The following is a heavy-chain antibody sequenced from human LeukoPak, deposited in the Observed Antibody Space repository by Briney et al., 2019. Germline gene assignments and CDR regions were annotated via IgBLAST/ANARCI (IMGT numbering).Heavy chain of an antibody. Sequence: GGSLRLSCAASGLTFSSYAMSWVRQAPGKGLEWVSAISGSGGSTYYADSVKGRFTISRDNSKNTLYLQMNSLRAEDTAVYYCAKSGTPGYSSSWYPNWFDPWGQGTLVTVSS. CDR1: GLTFSSYA. D-gene: IGHD6-13*01. CDR2: ISGSGGST. V-gene: IGHV3-23*01. J-gene: IGHJ5*02. CDR3: AKSGTPGYSSSWYPNWFDP.